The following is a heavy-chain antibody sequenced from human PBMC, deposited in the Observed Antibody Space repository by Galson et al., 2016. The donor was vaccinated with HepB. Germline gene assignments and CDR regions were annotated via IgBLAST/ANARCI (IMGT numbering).Heavy chain of an antibody. CDR2: IRHDGSDI. CDR3: AREWYGETD. Sequence: SLRLSCAGSGFTFSTYSIDWVRQAPGKGLEWASFIRHDGSDIYYADSVEGRFTVSRDNAKNSVYLQMSSLRDDDTAVYFCAREWYGETDWGRGTLVTVSS. V-gene: IGHV3-48*02. D-gene: IGHD2-15*01. J-gene: IGHJ4*02. CDR1: GFTFSTYS.